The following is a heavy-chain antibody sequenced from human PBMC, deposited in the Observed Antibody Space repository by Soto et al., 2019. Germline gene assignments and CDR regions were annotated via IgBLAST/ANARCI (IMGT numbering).Heavy chain of an antibody. CDR1: GFTFSTYW. CDR3: ARTHGADYDWDY. D-gene: IGHD3-22*01. CDR2: VQQDGSEE. V-gene: IGHV3-7*04. Sequence: EVQLVASGGGLVQPGGSLSLSCAASGFTFSTYWMSWVRQAPGKGLEWVANVQQDGSEEYYVDSVKGRFTISRDNAKNTLDPQKHSLRGEDTAVYYCARTHGADYDWDYWGQGTLVTVSA. J-gene: IGHJ4*02.